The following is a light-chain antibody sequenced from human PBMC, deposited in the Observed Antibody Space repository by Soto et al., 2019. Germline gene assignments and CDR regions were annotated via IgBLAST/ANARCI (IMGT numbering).Light chain of an antibody. CDR1: QAIYNY. CDR2: AAS. CDR3: QKYNGAPPWT. J-gene: IGKJ1*01. V-gene: IGKV1-27*01. Sequence: DVQLTQSPASLSASVGDRVTITCRASQAIYNYLAWYQQKPGKVPSLLIYAASTLPSGVPSRFSGSGSDTDFTLTISSLQPEDVATYYCQKYNGAPPWTFDQGTKVDIK.